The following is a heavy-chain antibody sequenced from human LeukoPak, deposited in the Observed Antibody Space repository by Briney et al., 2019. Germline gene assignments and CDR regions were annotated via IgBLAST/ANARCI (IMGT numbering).Heavy chain of an antibody. CDR1: GGSFSGYY. CDR2: INHSGST. V-gene: IGHV4-34*01. Sequence: SETLSLTCAVYGGSFSGYYWSWIRQPPGKGLEWIGEINHSGSTNYNPSLKSRVTISVDTSKNQFSLKLSSVTAADTAVYYCARGAPMAVAIYDYWGQGTLVTVSS. CDR3: ARGAPMAVAIYDY. J-gene: IGHJ4*02. D-gene: IGHD6-19*01.